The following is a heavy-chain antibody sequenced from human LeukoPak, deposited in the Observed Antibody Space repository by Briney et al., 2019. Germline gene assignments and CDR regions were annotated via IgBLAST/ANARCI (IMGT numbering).Heavy chain of an antibody. J-gene: IGHJ4*02. CDR3: ARDRAVTAIIGNHYFDY. D-gene: IGHD2-21*02. V-gene: IGHV1-69*13. CDR1: GGTFSSYA. Sequence: SVKVSCKASGGTFSSYAISWVRQAPGQGLEWMGRIIPIFGTANYAQKFQGRVTITPDESTSTAYMELSSLRSEDTAVYYCARDRAVTAIIGNHYFDYWGQGTLVTVSS. CDR2: IIPIFGTA.